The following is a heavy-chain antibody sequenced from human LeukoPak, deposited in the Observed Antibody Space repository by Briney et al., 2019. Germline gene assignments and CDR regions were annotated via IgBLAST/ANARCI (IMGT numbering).Heavy chain of an antibody. J-gene: IGHJ6*02. CDR1: GGSMSSYY. V-gene: IGHV4-59*08. CDR2: ISYSGNT. D-gene: IGHD6-13*01. Sequence: SETLSLTCSVSGGSMSSYYWSWIRQPPGRRLEWIGYISYSGNTNYNPSLQSRVTISVDTSKNQFSLKLNSVTAANTAVYYCARHGAYSSPLGVWGQGTTVTVSS. CDR3: ARHGAYSSPLGV.